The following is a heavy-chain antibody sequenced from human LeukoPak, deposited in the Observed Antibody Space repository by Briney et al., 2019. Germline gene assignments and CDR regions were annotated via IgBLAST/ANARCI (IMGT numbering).Heavy chain of an antibody. CDR1: GFTVSSYR. V-gene: IGHV3-48*01. J-gene: IGHJ3*02. D-gene: IGHD6-19*01. CDR2: ISSGSSTI. CDR3: ARRLAVAGTDDVFDI. Sequence: GGCLRLARAASGFTVSSYRMESARQAPGKGLGWVSYISSGSSTIYYADSVNGRFTIYRDNAKNSLYLQLNSLRAEDTAVYYCARRLAVAGTDDVFDIWGQGTMVTVSS.